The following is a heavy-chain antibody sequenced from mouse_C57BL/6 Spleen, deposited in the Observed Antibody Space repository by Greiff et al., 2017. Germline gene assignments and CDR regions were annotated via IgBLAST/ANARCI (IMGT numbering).Heavy chain of an antibody. CDR1: GYTFTSYW. J-gene: IGHJ2*01. Sequence: QVQLQQPGAELVMPGASVKLSCKASGYTFTSYWMHWVKQRPGQGLEWIGEIDPSDSYTNYNQKFKGKSTLTVDKSSSTAYMQLSSLTSEDSAVYYCARLRYYGSSHYFDYWGQGTTLTVSS. V-gene: IGHV1-69*01. CDR3: ARLRYYGSSHYFDY. CDR2: IDPSDSYT. D-gene: IGHD1-1*01.